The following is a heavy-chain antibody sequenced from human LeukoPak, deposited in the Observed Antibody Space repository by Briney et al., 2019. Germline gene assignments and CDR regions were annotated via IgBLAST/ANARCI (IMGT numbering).Heavy chain of an antibody. V-gene: IGHV3-21*01. D-gene: IGHD6-6*01. J-gene: IGHJ4*02. Sequence: GGSLRLSCAASGFTFSSYSMNWVRQAPGKGLEWVSTISSGSDYIYYADSVRGRFTISRDNAENSLYLQMNSLRAEDTVVYYCTRDLSLAAPQGFDYWGQGTLVTVSS. CDR2: ISSGSDYI. CDR3: TRDLSLAAPQGFDY. CDR1: GFTFSSYS.